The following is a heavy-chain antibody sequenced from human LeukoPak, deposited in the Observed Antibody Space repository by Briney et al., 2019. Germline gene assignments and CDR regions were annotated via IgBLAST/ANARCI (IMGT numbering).Heavy chain of an antibody. Sequence: PGGSLRLSCAASGCTVSTNYLSWVRQAPGKGLEWVSVIYAGGAAYYADYVKGRFTISRDTSNNTLILQMHSLGVEVTAVYYCARSTSYHFDSWGQGTLVTVSS. CDR3: ARSTSYHFDS. CDR1: GCTVSTNY. V-gene: IGHV3-53*01. J-gene: IGHJ4*02. CDR2: IYAGGAA. D-gene: IGHD2-2*01.